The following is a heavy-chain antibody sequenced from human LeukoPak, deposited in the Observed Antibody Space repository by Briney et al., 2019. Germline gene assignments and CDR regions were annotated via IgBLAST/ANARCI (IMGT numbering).Heavy chain of an antibody. V-gene: IGHV1-8*03. J-gene: IGHJ6*03. D-gene: IGHD6-19*01. CDR3: ARATVSSGWYLSYYYYMDV. CDR1: GYTFTSYD. Sequence: ASVKVSCKASGYTFTSYDINWVRQATGQGLEWMGWMNPNSGNTGYAQKFQGRVTITRNTSISTAYMELSSLRSEDTAVYYCARATVSSGWYLSYYYYMDVWGKGTTVTVSS. CDR2: MNPNSGNT.